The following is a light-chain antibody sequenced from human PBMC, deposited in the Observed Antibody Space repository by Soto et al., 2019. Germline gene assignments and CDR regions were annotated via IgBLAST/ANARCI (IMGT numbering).Light chain of an antibody. CDR1: QSVLYSSNNKNY. Sequence: DIVMTQSPDSLAVSLGERATINCKSSQSVLYSSNNKNYLAWYQQKPGQPPKLLIYWASTRESGVPDRFSGSGSGTDFTLTISSLQAEDVAVYYCQQYYSTPLNLGGGTKVEIK. V-gene: IGKV4-1*01. CDR2: WAS. J-gene: IGKJ4*01. CDR3: QQYYSTPLN.